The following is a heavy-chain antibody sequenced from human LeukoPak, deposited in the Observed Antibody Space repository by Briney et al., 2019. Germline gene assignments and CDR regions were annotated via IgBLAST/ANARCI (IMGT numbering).Heavy chain of an antibody. CDR3: AKAHSSGPYYYGMDV. Sequence: GGSLRLSCAVSGFTFSGFWMSWSRQAPGKGLEWVASINSDGSEGYYADVVKGRFTISRDNAKNSLYLQINSLRAEDTALYYCAKAHSSGPYYYGMDVWGQGTTVTVSS. CDR2: INSDGSEG. CDR1: GFTFSGFW. D-gene: IGHD6-25*01. J-gene: IGHJ6*02. V-gene: IGHV3-7*03.